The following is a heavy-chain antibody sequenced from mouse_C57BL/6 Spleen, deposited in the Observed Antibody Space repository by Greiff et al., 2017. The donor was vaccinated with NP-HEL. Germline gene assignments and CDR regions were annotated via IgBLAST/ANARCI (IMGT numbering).Heavy chain of an antibody. D-gene: IGHD2-2*01. Sequence: VQLQQPGAELVKPGASVKLSCKASGYTFTSYWMHWVKQRPGQGLEWIGMIHPNSGSTNYNEKFKSKATLTVDKSSSTAYMQLSSLKSEDSAVYYCATGLRGYYFDYWGQGTTLTVSS. V-gene: IGHV1-64*01. CDR2: IHPNSGST. J-gene: IGHJ2*01. CDR3: ATGLRGYYFDY. CDR1: GYTFTSYW.